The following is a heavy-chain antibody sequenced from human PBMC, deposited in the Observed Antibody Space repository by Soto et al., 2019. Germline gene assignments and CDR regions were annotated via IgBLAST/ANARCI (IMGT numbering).Heavy chain of an antibody. V-gene: IGHV4-4*02. CDR2: INHSGST. CDR3: ARGYGRNFDY. Sequence: SETLSLTCLVSGQEIKTNDWWAWVRQSPGKGLEWIGEINHSGSTNYSPSLKSRVTISVDTSKNQFSLKLSSVTAADTAVYYCARGYGRNFDYWGQGALVTVSS. J-gene: IGHJ4*02. D-gene: IGHD5-18*01. CDR1: GQEIKTNDW.